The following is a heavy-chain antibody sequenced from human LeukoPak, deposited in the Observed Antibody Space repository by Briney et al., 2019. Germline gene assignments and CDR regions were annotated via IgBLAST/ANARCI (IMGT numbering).Heavy chain of an antibody. Sequence: GGSLRLSCAASGFTFSSYATSWVRQAPGEGLEWVSTISGSGGRTYYADSVKGRFTISRDSSKNTLYLQMNSLRAEDTAIYYCAKAQAETGAGDYYGMDVWGQGTTVTVSS. CDR2: ISGSGGRT. V-gene: IGHV3-23*01. CDR1: GFTFSSYA. J-gene: IGHJ6*02. D-gene: IGHD6-19*01. CDR3: AKAQAETGAGDYYGMDV.